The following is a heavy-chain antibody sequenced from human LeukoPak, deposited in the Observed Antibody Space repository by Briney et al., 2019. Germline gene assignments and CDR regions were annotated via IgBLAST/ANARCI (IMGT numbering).Heavy chain of an antibody. CDR1: GYSFTSYW. CDR2: IAPTDSYT. Sequence: GESLKISCQGSGYSFTSYWITWVRQMPGKGLEWMGMIAPTDSYTNYSPSSQGHVTISVDKSISTAYLQWSSLKASDTAMYFCASGSGTYSPDYWGQGTLVTVSS. J-gene: IGHJ4*02. D-gene: IGHD3-10*01. CDR3: ASGSGTYSPDY. V-gene: IGHV5-10-1*01.